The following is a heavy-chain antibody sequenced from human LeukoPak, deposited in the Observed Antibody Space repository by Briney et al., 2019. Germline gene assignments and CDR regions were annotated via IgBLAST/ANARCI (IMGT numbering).Heavy chain of an antibody. CDR1: GFTFSGYW. Sequence: GGSLRLSCGGSGFTFSGYWMHWVRQGPGKGLVWVSRIKSDGSDTSYADSVKGRFTISRDNAKNTLYLQLSSLRADDTAVYYCARAMAGDYGMDDWGQGTTVTVSS. V-gene: IGHV3-74*01. J-gene: IGHJ6*02. D-gene: IGHD6-19*01. CDR2: IKSDGSDT. CDR3: ARAMAGDYGMDD.